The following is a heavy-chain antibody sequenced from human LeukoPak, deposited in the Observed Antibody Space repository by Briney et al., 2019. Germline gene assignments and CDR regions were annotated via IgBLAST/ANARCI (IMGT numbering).Heavy chain of an antibody. CDR2: INHSGST. CDR3: ARGFGHDFWSGYYGGDDY. CDR1: GGSFSGYY. Sequence: SETLSLTCAVYGGSFSGYYWSWIRQPPGKGLEWIGEINHSGSTNYNPSLKSRVPISVDTSKKQFSLKLSSVAAADTAVYYCARGFGHDFWSGYYGGDDYWGQGALVTVSS. V-gene: IGHV4-34*01. D-gene: IGHD3-3*01. J-gene: IGHJ4*02.